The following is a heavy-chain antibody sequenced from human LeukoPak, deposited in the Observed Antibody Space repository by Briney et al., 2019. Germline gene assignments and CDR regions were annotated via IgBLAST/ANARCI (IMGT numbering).Heavy chain of an antibody. CDR2: ISSSSSYI. Sequence: GGSLRLSCRASGFTFSSYSMNWVRQAPGKGLEWVSSISSSSSYIYYADSVKGRFTISRDNAKNSLYLQMNSLRAEDTAVYYCARVGIAAAGNPWDAYYYGMDVWGQGTTVTVSS. J-gene: IGHJ6*02. V-gene: IGHV3-21*01. D-gene: IGHD6-13*01. CDR1: GFTFSSYS. CDR3: ARVGIAAAGNPWDAYYYGMDV.